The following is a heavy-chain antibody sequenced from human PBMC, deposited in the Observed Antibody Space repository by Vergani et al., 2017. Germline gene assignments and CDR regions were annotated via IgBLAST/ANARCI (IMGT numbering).Heavy chain of an antibody. D-gene: IGHD6-6*01. Sequence: QVQLVESGGGVVQPGTSLRLSCGASGFTFTDYYMTWIRQAPGKGLEWLSYISSSDSAIYYADSVKGRFTISRDNAKSSLYLQMNSLRAEDTAVYYCARAGGIAARQGFDYWGQGTLVTVSS. CDR2: ISSSDSAI. V-gene: IGHV3-11*04. CDR3: ARAGGIAARQGFDY. CDR1: GFTFTDYY. J-gene: IGHJ4*02.